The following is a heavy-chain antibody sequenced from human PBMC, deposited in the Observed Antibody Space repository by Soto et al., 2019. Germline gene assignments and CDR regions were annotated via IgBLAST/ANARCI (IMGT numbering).Heavy chain of an antibody. CDR2: IRKKTNSYTT. CDR1: GLTFSDRY. V-gene: IGHV3-72*01. D-gene: IGHD4-17*01. Sequence: GGSLRLSCAASGLTFSDRYLDWVRQAPGEGLEWVGRIRKKTNSYTTEYAASVKGRFIISRDDSTNSLYLQMSSLKTEDTAVYFCTTVTTVDYYFDYWGQGTLVTVSS. CDR3: TTVTTVDYYFDY. J-gene: IGHJ4*02.